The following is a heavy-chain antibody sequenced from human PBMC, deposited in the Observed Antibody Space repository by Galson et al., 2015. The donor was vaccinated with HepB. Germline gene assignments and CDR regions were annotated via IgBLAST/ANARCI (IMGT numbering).Heavy chain of an antibody. J-gene: IGHJ6*03. CDR3: ARGKADYGDYGVLGYYYMDV. Sequence: SLRLSCAASGFTFSSYGMHWVRQAPGKGLEWVAVIRYDGSNKYYADSVKGRFTISRDNSKNTLYLQMNSLRAEDTAVYYCARGKADYGDYGVLGYYYMDVWGKGTTVTVSS. CDR2: IRYDGSNK. V-gene: IGHV3-33*01. D-gene: IGHD4-17*01. CDR1: GFTFSSYG.